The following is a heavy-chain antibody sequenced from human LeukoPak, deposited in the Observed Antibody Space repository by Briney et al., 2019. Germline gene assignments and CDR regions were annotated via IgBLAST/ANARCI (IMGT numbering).Heavy chain of an antibody. J-gene: IGHJ3*02. CDR1: GFTFDNYG. CDR3: ARGIAVAGAPGAFDI. CDR2: INWNGGST. D-gene: IGHD6-19*01. V-gene: IGHV3-20*04. Sequence: GGSLRLSCAASGFTFDNYGMSWVRQGPGKGLECVSGINWNGGSTGYADSVKGRFTISRDNAKNSLYLQMNSLRAEDTALYYCARGIAVAGAPGAFDIWGQGTMVTVSS.